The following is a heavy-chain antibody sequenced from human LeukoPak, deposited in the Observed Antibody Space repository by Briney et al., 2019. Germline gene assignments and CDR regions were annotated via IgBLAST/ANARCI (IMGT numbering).Heavy chain of an antibody. Sequence: GGSLILSCITSGITFINYGMSWVRQAPGKGLEWVSGISGSGDNTYYADSVKGRFTISRDNSKNTVYLQMNSLRAEDTAVYYCAKDRGYWGQGTLVTVSS. J-gene: IGHJ4*02. CDR3: AKDRGY. CDR1: GITFINYG. V-gene: IGHV3-23*01. CDR2: ISGSGDNT.